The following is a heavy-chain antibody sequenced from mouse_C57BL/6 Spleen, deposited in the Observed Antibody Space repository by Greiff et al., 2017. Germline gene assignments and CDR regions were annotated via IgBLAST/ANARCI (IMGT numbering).Heavy chain of an antibody. J-gene: IGHJ2*01. CDR1: GYTFTDYN. Sequence: VQLQQSGPELVKPGASVKIPCKASGYTFTDYNMDWVKQCHGKSLEWIGDINPTNGGTIYNQKFKGKATLTVDKSSSTAYMELRSLTSEDTAVYYCASRSTYYIDYWGQGTPLTVSS. CDR2: INPTNGGT. D-gene: IGHD5-1*01. CDR3: ASRSTYYIDY. V-gene: IGHV1-18*01.